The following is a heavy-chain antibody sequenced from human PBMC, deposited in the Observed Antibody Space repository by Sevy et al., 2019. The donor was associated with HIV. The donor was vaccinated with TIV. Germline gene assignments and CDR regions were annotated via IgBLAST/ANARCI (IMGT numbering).Heavy chain of an antibody. J-gene: IGHJ4*02. CDR1: GFTFSSYP. Sequence: GGSLRLSCAASGFTFSSYPMHWVRQAPGKGLEYVSLISGTGGSTYYADSVKGRLTISRDNFTKTLYLQMSSLRAEDTAVYYCVTRGGLVGATDFDYWGQGTRVTVSS. CDR2: ISGTGGST. D-gene: IGHD1-26*01. CDR3: VTRGGLVGATDFDY. V-gene: IGHV3-64D*06.